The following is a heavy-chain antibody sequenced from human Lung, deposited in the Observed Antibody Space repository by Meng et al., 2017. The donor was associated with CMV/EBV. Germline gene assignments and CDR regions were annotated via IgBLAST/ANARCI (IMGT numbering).Heavy chain of an antibody. V-gene: IGHV3-7*04. CDR1: GFTFSSYW. CDR2: IKQDGSEK. Sequence: ESLKISCAASGFTFSSYWMSWVRQAPGKGLEWVANIKQDGSEKYYVDSVKGRFTISRDNAKNSLYLQMNSLRAEDTAVYYCARAIVVPAAPYYYYYGMDVWGQGTXVTVSS. D-gene: IGHD2-2*01. CDR3: ARAIVVPAAPYYYYYGMDV. J-gene: IGHJ6*02.